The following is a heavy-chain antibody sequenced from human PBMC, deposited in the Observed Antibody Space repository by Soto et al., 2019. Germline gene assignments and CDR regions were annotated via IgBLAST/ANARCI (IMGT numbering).Heavy chain of an antibody. D-gene: IGHD6-6*01. V-gene: IGHV6-1*01. CDR1: GDSVSSNSAA. Sequence: SQTLSLTCVISGDSVSSNSAAWNWIRQSPSRGLEWLGRTYYRSKWYNDYAVSVKSRITINPDTSKNQFSLQLNSVTPEDTAVYYCAREYSSSSRMKTYYYYYGMDVWGQGTTLTGSS. CDR2: TYYRSKWYN. J-gene: IGHJ6*02. CDR3: AREYSSSSRMKTYYYYYGMDV.